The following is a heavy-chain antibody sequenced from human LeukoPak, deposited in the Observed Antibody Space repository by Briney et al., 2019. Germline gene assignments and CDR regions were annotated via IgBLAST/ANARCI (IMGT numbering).Heavy chain of an antibody. J-gene: IGHJ3*02. D-gene: IGHD1-26*01. Sequence: SETLSLTCAVSGGSISSYYWSWIRQPAGKGLEWIGRIYTSGSTNYNPSLKSRVTMSVNTSKNQFSLKLNSVTAADTAVYYCARLESGSLAFDIWGQGTMVTVSS. CDR2: IYTSGST. V-gene: IGHV4-4*07. CDR3: ARLESGSLAFDI. CDR1: GGSISSYY.